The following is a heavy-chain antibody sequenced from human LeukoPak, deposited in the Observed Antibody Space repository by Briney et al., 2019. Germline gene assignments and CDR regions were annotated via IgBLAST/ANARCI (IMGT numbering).Heavy chain of an antibody. CDR1: GYTFTGYY. Sequence: ASVKVSCKASGYTFTGYYTHWVRQAPGQGLEGMGWINPNSGGTNYAQKFQGRVTMTRDTSISTAYMELSRLRSDDTAVYYCARDRRRVAVVAATGGSWFDPWGQGTLVTVSS. V-gene: IGHV1-2*02. J-gene: IGHJ5*02. CDR2: INPNSGGT. CDR3: ARDRRRVAVVAATGGSWFDP. D-gene: IGHD2-15*01.